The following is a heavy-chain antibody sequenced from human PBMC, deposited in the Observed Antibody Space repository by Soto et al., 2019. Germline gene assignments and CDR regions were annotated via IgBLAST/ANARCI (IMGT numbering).Heavy chain of an antibody. V-gene: IGHV3-66*01. CDR1: GFTVSSNY. CDR3: SRDFGGRHPSDY. J-gene: IGHJ4*02. Sequence: EVQLVESGGGLVQPGGSLRLSCAASGFTVSSNYMSWVRQAPGKGLEWVSVIYSGGSTYYADSVKGRFTISRDNSKNTLYLQMNSLRAEDTAVYYCSRDFGGRHPSDYWGQGTLVTVSS. D-gene: IGHD3-16*01. CDR2: IYSGGST.